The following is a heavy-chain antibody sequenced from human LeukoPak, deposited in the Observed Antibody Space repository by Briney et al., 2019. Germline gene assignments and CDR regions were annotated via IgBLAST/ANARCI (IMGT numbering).Heavy chain of an antibody. CDR2: MNPNSGNT. V-gene: IGHV1-8*01. CDR3: ARGKRGYDLGDYYYYMDV. J-gene: IGHJ6*03. CDR1: GYTFTSYD. Sequence: ASVKVSCKASGYTFTSYDINWVRQATGQGLEWMGWMNPNSGNTGYAQKFQGRVTMTRNTSISTAYMELSSLGSEDTAVYYCARGKRGYDLGDYYYYMDVWGKGTTVTVSS. D-gene: IGHD5-12*01.